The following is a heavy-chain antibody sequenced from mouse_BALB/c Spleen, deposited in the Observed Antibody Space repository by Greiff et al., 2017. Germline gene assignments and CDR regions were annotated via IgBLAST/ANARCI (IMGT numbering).Heavy chain of an antibody. Sequence: QVQLQQSGPELVKPGASVKISCKASGYAFSSSWMNWVKQRPGQGLEWIGRIYPGDGDTNYNGKFKGKATLTADKSSSTAYMQLSSLTSVDSAVYFCARLLMDYWGQGTSVTVSS. V-gene: IGHV1-82*01. CDR2: IYPGDGDT. CDR3: ARLLMDY. CDR1: GYAFSSSW. J-gene: IGHJ4*01.